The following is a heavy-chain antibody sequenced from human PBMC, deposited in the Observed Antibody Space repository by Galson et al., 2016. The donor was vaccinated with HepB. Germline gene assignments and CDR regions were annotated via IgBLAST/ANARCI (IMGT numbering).Heavy chain of an antibody. CDR2: ISGYNGNT. CDR3: ARGPSTTRTFDS. J-gene: IGHJ4*02. CDR1: GYTFTSYG. Sequence: SVKVSCKASGYTFTSYGITWVRQAPGQGLEWMGWISGYNGNTNYARKLQGRVTVTTDTSSSTAYMELRSLRSDDTAVYYCARGPSTTRTFDSWGQGTLVTVSS. D-gene: IGHD2-2*01. V-gene: IGHV1-18*01.